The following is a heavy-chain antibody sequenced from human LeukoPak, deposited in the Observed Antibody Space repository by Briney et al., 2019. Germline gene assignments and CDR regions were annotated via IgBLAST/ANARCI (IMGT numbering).Heavy chain of an antibody. D-gene: IGHD2-15*01. J-gene: IGHJ4*02. V-gene: IGHV1-69*13. CDR1: GYTFTTYG. CDR3: ARALSYCSGGSCYSWYFDY. Sequence: SVKVSCKASGYTFTTYGISWVRQAPGQGLEWMGGIIPIFGTANYAQKFQGRVTITADESTSTAYMELSSLRSEDTAVYYCARALSYCSGGSCYSWYFDYWGQGTLVTVSS. CDR2: IIPIFGTA.